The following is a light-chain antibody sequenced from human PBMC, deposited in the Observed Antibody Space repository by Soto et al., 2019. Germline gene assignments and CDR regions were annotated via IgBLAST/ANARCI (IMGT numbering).Light chain of an antibody. CDR3: SSYTSSNTLV. CDR1: SSDVGGYNY. Sequence: QSALTQPASVSGSPGQSITISCTGTSSDVGGYNYVSWYQYHPGKAPKLMIYDVGNRPSGVSNRVSGSKSGNTASLTISGLQAEDEADYFCSSYTSSNTLVFGGGTKLTV. J-gene: IGLJ3*02. V-gene: IGLV2-14*03. CDR2: DVG.